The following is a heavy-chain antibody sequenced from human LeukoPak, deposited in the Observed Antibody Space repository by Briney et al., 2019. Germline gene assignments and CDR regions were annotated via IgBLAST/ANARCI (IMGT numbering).Heavy chain of an antibody. Sequence: GSLXLSCAASGFTFSDYYMSWIRQPPGKGLEWIGEINHSGSTNYNPSLKSRVAISVDTSKNQFSLKLSYVHAADRAVYYCSRREGYNFYYWGQGTLVTVSS. D-gene: IGHD5-24*01. CDR2: INHSGST. J-gene: IGHJ4*02. CDR3: SRREGYNFYY. CDR1: GFTFSDYY. V-gene: IGHV4-34*01.